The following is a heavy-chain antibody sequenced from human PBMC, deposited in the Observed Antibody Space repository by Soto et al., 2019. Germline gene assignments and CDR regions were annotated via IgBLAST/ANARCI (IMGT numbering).Heavy chain of an antibody. V-gene: IGHV3-23*01. J-gene: IGHJ5*02. Sequence: PGGSLRLSCAASGFTFSSYAMSWVRQAPGKGLEWVSAISGSGGSTYYADSVKGRFTISRDNSKNTLYLQMNSLRAEDTAVYYCAKDRAYCTNGVCYSNWFDPWGQGTLVTVSS. CDR2: ISGSGGST. CDR1: GFTFSSYA. D-gene: IGHD2-8*01. CDR3: AKDRAYCTNGVCYSNWFDP.